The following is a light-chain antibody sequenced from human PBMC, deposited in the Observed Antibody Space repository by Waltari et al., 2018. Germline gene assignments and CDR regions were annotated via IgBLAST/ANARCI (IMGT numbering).Light chain of an antibody. Sequence: SYVLTQPPSVSVAPGKTARITCGGNHIGSKSVHWYQQKPGQAPGLVVSEDSDRPSGTPEGLSGSNAGSTATLTMSRVEAGDEADYYCQVWDSSSDHPVFGTGTKVTVL. CDR1: HIGSKS. J-gene: IGLJ1*01. V-gene: IGLV3-21*03. CDR3: QVWDSSSDHPV. CDR2: EDS.